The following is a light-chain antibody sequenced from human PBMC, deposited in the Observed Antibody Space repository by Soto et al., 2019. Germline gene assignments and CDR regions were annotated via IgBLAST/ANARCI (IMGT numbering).Light chain of an antibody. J-gene: IGLJ3*02. Sequence: QSALTQPPSLSGTPGQRVTISCSGRNSNIGRYSVNWYQHFPGTAPKILIYSDEERPSGVPDRSSSSKSGTSASLAISVLQSEDEAEYYCAAWDDNLNGPLFGGGTKLTVL. V-gene: IGLV1-44*01. CDR1: NSNIGRYS. CDR3: AAWDDNLNGPL. CDR2: SDE.